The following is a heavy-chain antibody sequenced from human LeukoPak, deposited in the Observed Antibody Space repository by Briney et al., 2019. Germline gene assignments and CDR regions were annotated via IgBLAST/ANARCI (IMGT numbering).Heavy chain of an antibody. Sequence: ASVKVSCKASGYTFTSYGISWVRQAPGQGLEWMGWISAYNGNTNYAQKLQGRVTMTTDTSTSTAYMELRSLRSEDTAVYYCATDSIVGATSLAMFDYWGQGTLVTVSS. V-gene: IGHV1-18*01. CDR2: ISAYNGNT. CDR1: GYTFTSYG. D-gene: IGHD1-26*01. CDR3: ATDSIVGATSLAMFDY. J-gene: IGHJ4*02.